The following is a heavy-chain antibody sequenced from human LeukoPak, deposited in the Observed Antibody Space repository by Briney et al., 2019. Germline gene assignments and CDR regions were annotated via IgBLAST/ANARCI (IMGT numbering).Heavy chain of an antibody. CDR2: IIPIPGIA. Sequence: ASVKVSCKASGGTFSSYAISWVRQAPGQGLEWMGRIIPIPGIANYAQKFQGRVTITADKSTNTAYMELSSLRSEDTAVYYCARSRLSSSLNWFDPWGQGTLVTVSS. J-gene: IGHJ5*02. D-gene: IGHD6-13*01. CDR3: ARSRLSSSLNWFDP. CDR1: GGTFSSYA. V-gene: IGHV1-69*04.